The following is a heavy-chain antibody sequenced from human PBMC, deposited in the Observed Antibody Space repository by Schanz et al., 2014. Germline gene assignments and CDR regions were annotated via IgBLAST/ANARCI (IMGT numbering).Heavy chain of an antibody. Sequence: HVQLVESGGGVVQPGGSLRLSCAASGFTFSAFGMHWVRQAPGKGLEWVAVIYSGGSTFYADSVKGRFTISRDNSKSTLYLQMNSLSAEDTAIYHCASSRSSSGNYDYWGQGNLVTVSS. J-gene: IGHJ4*02. CDR3: ASSRSSSGNYDY. V-gene: IGHV3-NL1*01. D-gene: IGHD6-19*01. CDR1: GFTFSAFG. CDR2: IYSGGST.